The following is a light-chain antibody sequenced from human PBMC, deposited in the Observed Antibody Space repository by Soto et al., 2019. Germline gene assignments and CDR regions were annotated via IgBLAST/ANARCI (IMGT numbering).Light chain of an antibody. CDR1: QSISSY. J-gene: IGKJ1*01. CDR2: AAS. V-gene: IGKV1-39*01. CDR3: HQCYSTPWT. Sequence: DIQMTQSPSSLSASVGDRDTITCRASQSISSYLNWYQQKPWKAPKLLIYAASSLPSAVPSWFSGSASGTYFSRTISSLRPEDLATYYWHQCYSTPWTCGQGTQVE.